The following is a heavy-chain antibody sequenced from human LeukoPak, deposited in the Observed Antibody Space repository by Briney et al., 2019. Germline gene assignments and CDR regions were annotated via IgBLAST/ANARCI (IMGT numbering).Heavy chain of an antibody. CDR3: ARPNSSGWYYFQH. CDR1: GYTFSTYW. CDR2: IYPGNSDT. Sequence: GESLKISCKGSGYTFSTYWIGWVRQMPGKGLEWMGIIYPGNSDTRNSPSFQGQVTISADKSISTAYLQWSSLKASDTAMYYCARPNSSGWYYFQHWGQGTLVTVSS. D-gene: IGHD6-19*01. V-gene: IGHV5-51*01. J-gene: IGHJ1*01.